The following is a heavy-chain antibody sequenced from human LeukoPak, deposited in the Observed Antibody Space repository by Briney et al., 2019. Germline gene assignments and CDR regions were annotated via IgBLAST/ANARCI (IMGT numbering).Heavy chain of an antibody. V-gene: IGHV4-30-4*01. CDR1: AGSISSADYY. D-gene: IGHD4-17*01. CDR3: ARGRGDYGKKFDP. CDR2: IYHSVHT. J-gene: IGHJ5*02. Sequence: PPQTLLLTCIIPAGSISSADYYWTWSRQPPGKGMEWTGYIYHSVHTYYNQSLKSGVTISVDTSKNKFSLKLSSVTAADTAVYYCARGRGDYGKKFDPWGQGTLVTVSS.